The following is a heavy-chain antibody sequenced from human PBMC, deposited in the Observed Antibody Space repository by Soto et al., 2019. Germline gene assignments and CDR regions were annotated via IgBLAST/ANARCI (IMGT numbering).Heavy chain of an antibody. Sequence: QVQLVESGGGVVQPGRSLRLSCAASGFTFSSYGMHWVRQAPGKGLEWVAVIWYDGSNKYYADSVKGRFTISRDNSKNTLYLQMNSLRAEDTAVYYCARDFIPNLEYSSSALDFDYWGQGTLVTVSS. V-gene: IGHV3-33*01. CDR3: ARDFIPNLEYSSSALDFDY. D-gene: IGHD6-6*01. CDR1: GFTFSSYG. J-gene: IGHJ4*02. CDR2: IWYDGSNK.